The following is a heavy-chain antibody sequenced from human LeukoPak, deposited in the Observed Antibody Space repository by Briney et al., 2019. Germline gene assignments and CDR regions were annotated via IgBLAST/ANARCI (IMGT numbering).Heavy chain of an antibody. Sequence: GGSLRLSCAASGFTFSSYWMSWVRQAPGKGLEWVAFIRYDGSNKYYADSVKGRFTISRDNSKNTLYLQMNSLRAEDTAVYYCASSHGYGDGPSYWGQGTLVTVSS. CDR2: IRYDGSNK. D-gene: IGHD4-17*01. CDR1: GFTFSSYW. CDR3: ASSHGYGDGPSY. V-gene: IGHV3-30*02. J-gene: IGHJ4*02.